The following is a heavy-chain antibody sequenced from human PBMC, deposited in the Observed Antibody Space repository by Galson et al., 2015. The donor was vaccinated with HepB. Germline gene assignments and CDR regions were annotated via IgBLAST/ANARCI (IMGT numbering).Heavy chain of an antibody. Sequence: SLRLSCAASGFTFSSYAMSWVRQAPGKGLEWVSAISGSGGSTYYADSVKGRFTISRDNSKNTLYLQMNSLRAEDTAVYYCAIPMIVVVITTGDDAFDIWGQGTMVTVSS. V-gene: IGHV3-23*01. CDR3: AIPMIVVVITTGDDAFDI. CDR2: ISGSGGST. CDR1: GFTFSSYA. J-gene: IGHJ3*02. D-gene: IGHD3-22*01.